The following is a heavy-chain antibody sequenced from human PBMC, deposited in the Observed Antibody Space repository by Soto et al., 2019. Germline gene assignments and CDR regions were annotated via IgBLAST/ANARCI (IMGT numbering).Heavy chain of an antibody. CDR2: ISYDGSNK. D-gene: IGHD1-26*01. CDR1: GFTFSSYG. J-gene: IGHJ5*02. Sequence: QVQLVESGGGVVQPGRSLRLSCAASGFTFSSYGMHWVRQAPGKGLAWVAVISYDGSNKYYADSVKGRFTISRDNSKNTLYLQMNILRAEGTAVYYCAKDSFYSGSYPWFDPWGQGTLVTVSS. CDR3: AKDSFYSGSYPWFDP. V-gene: IGHV3-30*18.